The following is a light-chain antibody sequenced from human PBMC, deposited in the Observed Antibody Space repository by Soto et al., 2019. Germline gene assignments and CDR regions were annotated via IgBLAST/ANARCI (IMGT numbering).Light chain of an antibody. CDR3: QEHNSDSGIT. CDR1: QSISSW. J-gene: IGKJ4*01. V-gene: IGKV1-5*03. CDR2: TAS. Sequence: DIQMTQSPSTLSASVGDRVTITCRASQSISSWLAWYQQKPGKAPKLLIYTASNLKSGVPSRFSGSGSGTEFTLTISSLQPDDFATYYCQEHNSDSGITFGGGTKVEIK.